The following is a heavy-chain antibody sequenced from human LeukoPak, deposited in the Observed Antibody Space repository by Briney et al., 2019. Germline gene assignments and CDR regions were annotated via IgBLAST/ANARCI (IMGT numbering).Heavy chain of an antibody. D-gene: IGHD3-16*02. J-gene: IGHJ4*02. V-gene: IGHV1-58*02. CDR3: AADYDYVWGSYRSPY. CDR1: GFTFTSSA. Sequence: SVKVSCKXSGFTFTSSAMQWVRQARGQRLEWIGWIVVGSGNTNYAQKFQERVTITRDMSTSTAYMELSSLRSEDTAVYYCAADYDYVWGSYRSPYWGQGTLVTVSS. CDR2: IVVGSGNT.